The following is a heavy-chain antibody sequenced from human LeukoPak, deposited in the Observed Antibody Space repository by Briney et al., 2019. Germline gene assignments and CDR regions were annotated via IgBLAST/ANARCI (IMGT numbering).Heavy chain of an antibody. Sequence: SETLSLTCTVSGGSISSYYWSWIRQPPGKGLEWIGYIYYSGSTYYNPSLKSRVTISVDTSKNQFSLKLSSVTAADTAVYYCARAPYDSSGYYYYPRGQGTLVTVSS. CDR3: ARAPYDSSGYYYYP. D-gene: IGHD3-22*01. V-gene: IGHV4-59*12. CDR1: GGSISSYY. CDR2: IYYSGST. J-gene: IGHJ5*02.